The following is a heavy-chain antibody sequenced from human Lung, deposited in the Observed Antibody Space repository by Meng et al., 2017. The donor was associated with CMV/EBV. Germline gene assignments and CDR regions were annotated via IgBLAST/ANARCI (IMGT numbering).Heavy chain of an antibody. V-gene: IGHV4-30-4*08. CDR1: GGSISSGDYY. J-gene: IGHJ5*02. CDR2: IYYSGST. Sequence: SETLSLXCTVSGGSISSGDYYWSWIRQPPGKGLEWIGYIYYSGSTYYNPSLKSRVTISVDTSKNQFSLKLSSVTAADTAVYYCARARGHYDFWSGYLNWFDPWXQGTLVTVSS. CDR3: ARARGHYDFWSGYLNWFDP. D-gene: IGHD3-3*01.